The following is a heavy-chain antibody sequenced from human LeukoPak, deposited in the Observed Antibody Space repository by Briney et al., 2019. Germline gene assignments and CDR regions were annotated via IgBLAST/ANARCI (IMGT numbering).Heavy chain of an antibody. Sequence: ASVKVSCKASGYTFTSYGISWVRQAPGQGLEWMGWISAYNGNTNYAQKLQGRVTMTTDTSTSTAYMELRSLRPDDTAVYYCARDKPTVTTSRHYYYYYGMDVWGQGTTVTVSS. J-gene: IGHJ6*02. D-gene: IGHD4-17*01. V-gene: IGHV1-18*01. CDR1: GYTFTSYG. CDR2: ISAYNGNT. CDR3: ARDKPTVTTSRHYYYYYGMDV.